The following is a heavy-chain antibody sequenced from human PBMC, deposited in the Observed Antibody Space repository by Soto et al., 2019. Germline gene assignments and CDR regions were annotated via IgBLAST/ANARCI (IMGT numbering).Heavy chain of an antibody. Sequence: QVQLVQSGAEVKKPGSSVKVSCRASGGTFNNYVINCVRQAPGQGLEWMAGIIPIFGTANYAQKFEGRVTVTADKSTSTVYMELNRLRSEDTAVYYCAGRSDGNNCLGHFDDWGQGTLVTVSS. J-gene: IGHJ4*02. CDR3: AGRSDGNNCLGHFDD. CDR2: IIPIFGTA. D-gene: IGHD2-15*01. V-gene: IGHV1-69*06. CDR1: GGTFNNYV.